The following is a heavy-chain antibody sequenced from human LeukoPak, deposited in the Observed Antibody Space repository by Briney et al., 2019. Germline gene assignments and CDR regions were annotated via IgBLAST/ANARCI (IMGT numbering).Heavy chain of an antibody. V-gene: IGHV3-30*18. Sequence: GRSLRLSCAASGFTFSTYAMHWVRQAPGKGLEWVAVISYDGSNKYYADSVKGRFTISRDNSKNTLYLQMNTLRAEDTAVYYCAKDVSWNWFDPWGQGTLVTVSS. CDR3: AKDVSWNWFDP. CDR2: ISYDGSNK. J-gene: IGHJ5*02. CDR1: GFTFSTYA.